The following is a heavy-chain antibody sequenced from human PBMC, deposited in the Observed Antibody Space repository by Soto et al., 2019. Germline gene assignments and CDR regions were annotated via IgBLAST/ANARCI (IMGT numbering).Heavy chain of an antibody. D-gene: IGHD4-17*01. CDR1: VFTFRNYA. V-gene: IGHV3-23*01. Sequence: PGXSLRLSCAASVFTFRNYAMTWSRQAPGKGLEWVSSLLRSGSSAYYADSVRGRFTISSDTSANSLYLQMDNLRAEDTAIYYCAKDAIYGDGIWLMDSWGQGTVVTVSS. CDR2: LLRSGSSA. CDR3: AKDAIYGDGIWLMDS. J-gene: IGHJ4*02.